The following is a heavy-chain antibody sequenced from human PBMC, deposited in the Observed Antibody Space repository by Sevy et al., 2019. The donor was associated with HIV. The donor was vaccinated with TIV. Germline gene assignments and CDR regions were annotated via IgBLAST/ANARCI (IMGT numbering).Heavy chain of an antibody. Sequence: GGSLRLSCAASGFTFSSYAMHWVRQAPGKGLEWVAVISYDGSNKYYAHSVKGRFTISRDNSKNTLYLQMNSLRAEDTAVYYCARPGYSSSWFHAFDIWGQGTMVTVSS. J-gene: IGHJ3*02. V-gene: IGHV3-30-3*01. CDR3: ARPGYSSSWFHAFDI. D-gene: IGHD6-13*01. CDR2: ISYDGSNK. CDR1: GFTFSSYA.